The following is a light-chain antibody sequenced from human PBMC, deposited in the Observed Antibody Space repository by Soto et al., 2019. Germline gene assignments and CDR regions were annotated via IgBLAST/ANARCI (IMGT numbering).Light chain of an antibody. CDR1: QNIIRW. CDR2: QAS. CDR3: QQYYGYST. V-gene: IGKV1-5*03. Sequence: DIQMTQSPSTLSASVGDRVTITCRASQNIIRWLAWYQQKPGKAPKVLISQASILESWVPSRFSGSGSGTEFTLTLSSLQPDDFATYYCQQYYGYSTFGQGTKVEIK. J-gene: IGKJ1*01.